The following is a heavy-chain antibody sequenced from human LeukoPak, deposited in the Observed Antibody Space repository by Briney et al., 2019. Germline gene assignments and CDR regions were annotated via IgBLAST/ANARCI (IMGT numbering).Heavy chain of an antibody. CDR2: INWNGGST. V-gene: IGHV3-20*04. D-gene: IGHD3-10*01. CDR3: ARVGRTTDAFDI. Sequence: PGGSLRLSCAASAFTFDDYGMSWVRQAPGKGLEWVSGINWNGGSTGYADSVKGRFTISRDNAKNSLYLQMNSLRAEDTAVYYCARVGRTTDAFDIWGQGTMVTVSS. CDR1: AFTFDDYG. J-gene: IGHJ3*02.